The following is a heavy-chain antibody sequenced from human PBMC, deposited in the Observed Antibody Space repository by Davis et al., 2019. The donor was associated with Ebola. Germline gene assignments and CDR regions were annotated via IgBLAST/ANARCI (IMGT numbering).Heavy chain of an antibody. CDR3: AKGIGTNGVSKYYFDY. V-gene: IGHV3-23*01. Sequence: PSETLSLTCAASGFTFSSYAMSWVRQAPGKGLEWVSAISGSGGSTYYADSVKGRFTISRDNSKNTLYLQMNSLRAEDTAVYYCAKGIGTNGVSKYYFDYWGQGTLVTVSS. CDR2: ISGSGGST. CDR1: GFTFSSYA. D-gene: IGHD2-8*01. J-gene: IGHJ4*02.